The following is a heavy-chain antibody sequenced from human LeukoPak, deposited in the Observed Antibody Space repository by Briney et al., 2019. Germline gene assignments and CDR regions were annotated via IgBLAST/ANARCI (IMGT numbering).Heavy chain of an antibody. D-gene: IGHD3-3*01. J-gene: IGHJ5*02. V-gene: IGHV4-39*01. CDR3: ARHLRSPVGFDP. Sequence: PSGTLSLTCAVSGGSISSSSYYWGWIRQPPGKGLEWIGSIYYSGSTYYNPSLKSRVTISVDTSKNQFSLKLSSVTAADTAVYYCARHLRSPVGFDPWGQGTLVTVSS. CDR1: GGSISSSSYY. CDR2: IYYSGST.